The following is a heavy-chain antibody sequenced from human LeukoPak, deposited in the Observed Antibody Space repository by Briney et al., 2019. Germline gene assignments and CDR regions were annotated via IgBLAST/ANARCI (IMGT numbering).Heavy chain of an antibody. CDR1: GFTISTTD. CDR2: ISVNGETT. J-gene: IGHJ4*02. Sequence: PSESLRLTCAASGFTISTTDFTCFRQPPPKSLLEVSSISVNGETTYYADSPKSRVTISRDNSKNTLYLQLNTLTADATAVFYFAKYLVGATRCFDNWGQETLVVVSS. D-gene: IGHD1-26*01. CDR3: AKYLVGATRCFDN. V-gene: IGHV3-23*01.